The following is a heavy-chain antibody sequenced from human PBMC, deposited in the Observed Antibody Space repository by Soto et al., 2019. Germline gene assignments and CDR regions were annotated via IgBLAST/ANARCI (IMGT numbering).Heavy chain of an antibody. Sequence: EVQLVESGGGLVQPGGSLRLSCAASGFRLSGYWMHWVRQVPGKGLLWVSRINSDGGSTTYADSVKGRFTISRDNAKNTLYLQMDALRAEDTGVYFCARAPEQRPIDAWGQGSLVTVSS. CDR2: INSDGGST. CDR1: GFRLSGYW. CDR3: ARAPEQRPIDA. D-gene: IGHD6-19*01. J-gene: IGHJ5*02. V-gene: IGHV3-74*01.